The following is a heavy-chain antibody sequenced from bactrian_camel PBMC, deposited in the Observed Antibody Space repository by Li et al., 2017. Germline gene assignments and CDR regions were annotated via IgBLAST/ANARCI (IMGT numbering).Heavy chain of an antibody. CDR2: INSGGGST. Sequence: VQLVESGGGLVQPGGSLRLSCTASGVISRISYMSWIRQAPGKGLEWVSAINSGGGSTYYADSVKGRFTISRDNAKNTLFLQMNSLKSEDTALYYCATDPVLYWTAAFNYWGQGTQVTVS. CDR1: GVISRISY. D-gene: IGHD1*01. J-gene: IGHJ4*01. V-gene: IGHV3S40*01. CDR3: ATDPVLYWTAAFNY.